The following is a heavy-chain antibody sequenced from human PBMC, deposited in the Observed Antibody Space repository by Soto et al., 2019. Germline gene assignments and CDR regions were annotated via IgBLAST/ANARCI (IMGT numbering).Heavy chain of an antibody. CDR2: IYYRGST. D-gene: IGHD2-2*01. Sequence: SETLSLTXTISGGSISDYSWNWIRQPPGRGLEWIGYIYYRGSTNYNPSLWSRVTISADTSKNQFSLKLSSVTAADTAVYYCARGSNSNFEGPIVWGQGTLVTVSS. J-gene: IGHJ4*02. CDR3: ARGSNSNFEGPIV. V-gene: IGHV4-59*01. CDR1: GGSISDYS.